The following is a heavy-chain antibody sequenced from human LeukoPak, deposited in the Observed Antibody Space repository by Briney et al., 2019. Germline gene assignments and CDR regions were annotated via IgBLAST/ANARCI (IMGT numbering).Heavy chain of an antibody. V-gene: IGHV4-34*01. CDR1: GGSFSGYY. J-gene: IGHJ3*02. CDR2: INHSGST. CDR3: ARERKYYYDSSGYHVIAFDI. Sequence: SETLSLTCAVYGGSFSGYYWSWIRQPPGKGLEWIGEINHSGSTNYNPSLKSRVTISVDTSKNQFSLKLSSVTAADTAVYYCARERKYYYDSSGYHVIAFDIWGQGTMVPVSS. D-gene: IGHD3-22*01.